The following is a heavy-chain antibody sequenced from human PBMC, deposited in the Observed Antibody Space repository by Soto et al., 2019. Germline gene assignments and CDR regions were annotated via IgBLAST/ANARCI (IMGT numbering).Heavy chain of an antibody. CDR3: AKDLDWDSSGIDY. D-gene: IGHD6-19*01. CDR1: GFTFSSYA. V-gene: IGHV3-23*01. CDR2: ISGSGGST. J-gene: IGHJ4*02. Sequence: PWGCLRLSCAASGFTFSSYAMSWVRQAPGKGLEWVSAISGSGGSTYYADSVKGRFTISRDNSKNTLYLQMNSLRAEDTAVYYCAKDLDWDSSGIDYWGQGTLVTVSS.